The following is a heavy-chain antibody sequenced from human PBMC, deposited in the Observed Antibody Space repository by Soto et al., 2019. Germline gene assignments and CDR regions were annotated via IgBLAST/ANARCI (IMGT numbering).Heavy chain of an antibody. V-gene: IGHV4-34*01. CDR2: INHSGIT. CDR3: ERARLTFAYGMDV. CDR1: GGSFSGYY. J-gene: IGHJ6*02. D-gene: IGHD3-16*01. Sequence: QVQLEQWGAGLLKPSETLSLTCAVYGGSFSGYYWSWIRQPPGKGREWLGEINHSGITDYNPSLKSRVTISLDASKNQFSLKMNSVTAADTALYYCERARLTFAYGMDVWGQGTTVTVPS.